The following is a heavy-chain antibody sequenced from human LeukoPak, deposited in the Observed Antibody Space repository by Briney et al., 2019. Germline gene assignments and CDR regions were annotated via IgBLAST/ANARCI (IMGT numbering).Heavy chain of an antibody. CDR3: ARMGSTSLSAPYYYYMDA. J-gene: IGHJ6*03. D-gene: IGHD2-2*01. Sequence: PGGSLRLSCVASGFTFSGYSMNWVRPAPGKGLEWVSSISSNSTYRYYADSLKGRFTISRDNAENSLYLQMNSLRAEDTAVYYCARMGSTSLSAPYYYYMDAWGKGTTVTVSS. CDR1: GFTFSGYS. CDR2: ISSNSTYR. V-gene: IGHV3-21*01.